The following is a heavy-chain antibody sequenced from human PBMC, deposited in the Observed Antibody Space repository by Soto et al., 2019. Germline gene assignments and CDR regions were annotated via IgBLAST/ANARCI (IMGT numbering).Heavy chain of an antibody. CDR1: GFTFSSYG. J-gene: IGHJ6*02. CDR2: ISYDGSNK. Sequence: QVQLVESGGGVVQPGRSLRLSCAASGFTFSSYGMHWVRQAPGKGLEWVAVISYDGSNKYYADSVKGRFTISRDNSKNTLYLQMNSLIAEDTAVYYCAKEGLSSSWYKGYYYYGMDVWGQGTTVTVSS. CDR3: AKEGLSSSWYKGYYYYGMDV. V-gene: IGHV3-30*18. D-gene: IGHD6-13*01.